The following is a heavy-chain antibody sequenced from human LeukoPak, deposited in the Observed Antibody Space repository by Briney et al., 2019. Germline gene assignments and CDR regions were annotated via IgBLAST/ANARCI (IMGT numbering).Heavy chain of an antibody. CDR1: GGTFSSYA. V-gene: IGHV1-69*13. Sequence: SVKVSCKASGGTFSSYAISWVRQVPGQGLGWMGGIIPIFGTANYAQKFQGRVTIAADESTSTAYMELSSLRSEDTAVYYCARELEVAFDIWGQGTMVTVSS. CDR3: ARELEVAFDI. J-gene: IGHJ3*02. D-gene: IGHD5-24*01. CDR2: IIPIFGTA.